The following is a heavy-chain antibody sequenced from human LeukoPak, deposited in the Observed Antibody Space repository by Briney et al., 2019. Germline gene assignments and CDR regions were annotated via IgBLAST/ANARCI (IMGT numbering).Heavy chain of an antibody. Sequence: SVKVSCKASGGTFISYAISWVRQAPGQGLEWMGGIIPIFGTANYAQKFQGRVTITTDESTSTAYMELSSLRSEDTAVYYCARDDSSGYYHFDYWGQGTLVTVSS. J-gene: IGHJ4*02. D-gene: IGHD3-22*01. CDR2: IIPIFGTA. CDR1: GGTFISYA. CDR3: ARDDSSGYYHFDY. V-gene: IGHV1-69*05.